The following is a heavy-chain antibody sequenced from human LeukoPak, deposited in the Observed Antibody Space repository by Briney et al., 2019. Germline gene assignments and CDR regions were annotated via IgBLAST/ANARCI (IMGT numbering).Heavy chain of an antibody. V-gene: IGHV3-7*01. J-gene: IGHJ4*02. Sequence: GGSLRLSCAASGFTFSSYWMSWVRQAPGKGLEWVANIKQDGSEKYYVDSVKGRFTISRDNAKNSLYLQMNSLRAEDTAVYYCARGAAWGSYRIYDYWGQGTLVTVSS. CDR2: IKQDGSEK. CDR1: GFTFSSYW. D-gene: IGHD3-16*02. CDR3: ARGAAWGSYRIYDY.